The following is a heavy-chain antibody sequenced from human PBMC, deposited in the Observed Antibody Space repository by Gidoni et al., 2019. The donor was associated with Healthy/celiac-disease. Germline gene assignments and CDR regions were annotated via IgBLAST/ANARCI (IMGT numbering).Heavy chain of an antibody. V-gene: IGHV1-2*02. CDR1: GYTLTGHH. CDR2: INTNSGGT. D-gene: IGHD5-12*01. CDR3: ARDPGGWLQFLSVGAFDI. J-gene: IGHJ3*02. Sequence: QVQLAQSAAAVTKPGACVTVSCKASGYTLTGHHAHWVRQAPGQGLEWMGWINTNSGGTNYAQKFQSRGTMTRDTSISTAYMELRRLGSDDTAVDYCARDPGGWLQFLSVGAFDIWGQGTMVTVSS.